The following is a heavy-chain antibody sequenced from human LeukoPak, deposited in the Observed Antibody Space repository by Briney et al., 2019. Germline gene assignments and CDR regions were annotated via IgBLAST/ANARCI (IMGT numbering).Heavy chain of an antibody. J-gene: IGHJ4*02. CDR3: ARDPPSNYYDSSGYFDY. CDR1: GFTFSSYW. Sequence: PGGSLRLSCAASGFTFSSYWMHWVRQAPGKGLVWVSRINSDGSSTSYADSVKGRFTISRDNAKNTLYLQMNSLRAEDTAVYYCARDPPSNYYDSSGYFDYWGQGTLVTVSS. V-gene: IGHV3-74*01. CDR2: INSDGSST. D-gene: IGHD3-22*01.